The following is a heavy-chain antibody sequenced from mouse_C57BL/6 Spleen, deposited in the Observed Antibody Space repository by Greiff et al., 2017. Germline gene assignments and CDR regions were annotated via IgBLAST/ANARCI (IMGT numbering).Heavy chain of an antibody. CDR1: GYTFTSYT. J-gene: IGHJ2*01. V-gene: IGHV1-4*01. CDR2: INPSSGYT. D-gene: IGHD4-1*01. CDR3: ARMGPELGRGYFDY. Sequence: QVQLQQSGAELARPGASVKMSCKASGYTFTSYTMHWVKQRPGQGLEWIGYINPSSGYTKYNQKFKDTATLTADKSSSTAYMQLSSLTSEDSAVYYGARMGPELGRGYFDYWGQGTTLTVSS.